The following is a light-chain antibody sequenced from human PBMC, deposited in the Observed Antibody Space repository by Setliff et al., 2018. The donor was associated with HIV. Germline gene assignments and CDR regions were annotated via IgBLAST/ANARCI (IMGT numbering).Light chain of an antibody. Sequence: QSALTQPASVSGSPGQSITISCTGTSSDVGDYNYVSWYQQHRGKAPKLMIYGVTNRPPGVSNRFSGSKSGNTASLTISGLQPEDEADYYCCSYVSSYSYIFGAGTKVTVL. CDR2: GVT. V-gene: IGLV2-14*03. CDR3: CSYVSSYSYI. J-gene: IGLJ1*01. CDR1: SSDVGDYNY.